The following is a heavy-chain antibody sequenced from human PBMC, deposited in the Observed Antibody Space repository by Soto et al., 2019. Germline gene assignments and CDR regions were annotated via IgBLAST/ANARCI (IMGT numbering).Heavy chain of an antibody. Sequence: QVQLVQSGAEVKKPGSSVKVSCKASGGTFSSYAISWVRQAPGQGLEWMGGIIPIFGTANYAQKFQGRATITADESTSTAYMELSSLRSEDTAVYYCAREGGSYSTGAYGMDVWGQGTTVTVSS. CDR3: AREGGSYSTGAYGMDV. CDR1: GGTFSSYA. J-gene: IGHJ6*02. D-gene: IGHD1-26*01. V-gene: IGHV1-69*01. CDR2: IIPIFGTA.